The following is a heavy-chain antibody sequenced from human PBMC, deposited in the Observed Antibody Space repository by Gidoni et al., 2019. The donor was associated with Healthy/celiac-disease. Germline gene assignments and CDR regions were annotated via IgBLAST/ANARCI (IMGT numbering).Heavy chain of an antibody. CDR1: GGSFSGYY. J-gene: IGHJ4*02. V-gene: IGHV4-34*01. CDR2: INHSGST. CDR3: ATSGPLRYFDWLPPREFYFDY. Sequence: QVQLQQWGAGLLKPSETLSLTCAVYGGSFSGYYWSWIRQPPGKGLEWIGEINHSGSTNYNPSLKSRVTISVDTSKNQFSLKLSSVTAADTAVYYCATSGPLRYFDWLPPREFYFDYWGQGTLVTVSS. D-gene: IGHD3-9*01.